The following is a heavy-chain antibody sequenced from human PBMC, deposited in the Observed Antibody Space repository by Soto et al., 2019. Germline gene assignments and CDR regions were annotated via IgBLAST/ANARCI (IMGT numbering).Heavy chain of an antibody. J-gene: IGHJ6*02. CDR3: ANASRTVAAHVDYYYGMDV. D-gene: IGHD6-19*01. Sequence: GESLKISCKGSGYSFTSYWIGWVRQMPGKGLEWMGIIYPGDSDTRYSPSFQGQVTISADKSISTAYLQWSSLKASDTAMYYCANASRTVAAHVDYYYGMDVSGQGTTLTVSS. CDR1: GYSFTSYW. V-gene: IGHV5-51*01. CDR2: IYPGDSDT.